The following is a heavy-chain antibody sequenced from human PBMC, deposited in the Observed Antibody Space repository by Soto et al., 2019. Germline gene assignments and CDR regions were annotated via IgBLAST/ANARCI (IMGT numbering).Heavy chain of an antibody. Sequence: PGGSLRLSCAVSGFSFRSSPMSWVRRAPGKGLEWVSGINGGDDSKHYAESVRGRFTITRDNSKNTLYLQMNSLRAEDTAVYYCAKNWDTTSSSSSHWGQGTLVTVSS. D-gene: IGHD6-6*01. V-gene: IGHV3-23*01. CDR2: INGGDDSK. CDR1: GFSFRSSP. J-gene: IGHJ4*02. CDR3: AKNWDTTSSSSSH.